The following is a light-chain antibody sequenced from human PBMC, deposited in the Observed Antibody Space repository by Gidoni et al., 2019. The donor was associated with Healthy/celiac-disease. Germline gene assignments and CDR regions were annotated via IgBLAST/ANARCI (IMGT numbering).Light chain of an antibody. CDR2: AAS. CDR1: QSITSY. Sequence: DIQLTPSPTSLSASVGDRVTLTCRASQSITSYLNWYQQKPGNAPKLLIYAASSLQSGVPSRFSGSGAGTDCTLKISSLQPEDFATYYCKQSYSTPWTFXQXTKVEIK. V-gene: IGKV1-39*01. CDR3: KQSYSTPWT. J-gene: IGKJ1*01.